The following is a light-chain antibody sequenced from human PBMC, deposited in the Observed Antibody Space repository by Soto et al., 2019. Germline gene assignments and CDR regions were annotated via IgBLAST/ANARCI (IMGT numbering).Light chain of an antibody. J-gene: IGLJ2*01. Sequence: QSVLTQPPSASGSPGQSVTISCTGTSSDIGVYDYVSWYQRHPGKAPKLVIYDVTKRPSGVPDRFSGSKSGNTASLTVSGLQAEDEADYFCGSYAGTKNFVVFGGGTKLTVL. CDR3: GSYAGTKNFVV. CDR1: SSDIGVYDY. V-gene: IGLV2-8*01. CDR2: DVT.